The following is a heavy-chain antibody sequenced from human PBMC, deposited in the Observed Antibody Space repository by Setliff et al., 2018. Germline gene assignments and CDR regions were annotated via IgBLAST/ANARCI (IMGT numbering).Heavy chain of an antibody. D-gene: IGHD3-22*01. CDR3: VRAMHYDSSGYYYDRDDAFDI. CDR2: IYYSGST. CDR1: GGSISSYY. V-gene: IGHV4-59*01. Sequence: SETLSLTCTVSGGSISSYYWSWIRQPPGKGLEWIGYIYYSGSTNYNPSLKSRVTISVDTSKNQFSLKLSSVTAADTAVYYCVRAMHYDSSGYYYDRDDAFDIWGQGTMVTVSS. J-gene: IGHJ3*02.